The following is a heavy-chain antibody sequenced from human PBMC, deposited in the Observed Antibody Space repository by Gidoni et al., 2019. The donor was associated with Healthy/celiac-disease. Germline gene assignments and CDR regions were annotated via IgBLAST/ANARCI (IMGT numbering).Heavy chain of an antibody. Sequence: QVQLQESGPGLVKPSQTLSLTCTVSGGSISSGGYYWSWIRQHPGKGLEWIGYIYYSGSTYYNPSLKSRVTISVDTSKNQFSLKLSSVTAADTAVYYCARSIVVVPAAINNWFDPWGQGTLVTVSS. V-gene: IGHV4-31*03. D-gene: IGHD2-2*02. CDR2: IYYSGST. J-gene: IGHJ5*02. CDR3: ARSIVVVPAAINNWFDP. CDR1: GGSISSGGYY.